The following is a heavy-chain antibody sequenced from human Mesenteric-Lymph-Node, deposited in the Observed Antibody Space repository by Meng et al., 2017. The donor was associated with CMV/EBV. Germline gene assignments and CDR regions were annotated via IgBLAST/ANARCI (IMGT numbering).Heavy chain of an antibody. V-gene: IGHV3-30*02. CDR1: GFTFSSYG. CDR3: AKDHDILTGKDYYYAMDV. Sequence: GESLKISCAASGFTFSSYGIHWVRQAPGKGLERVSFMRFDGTKTYYSDSVKGRFTISRDNSKNTVYLQMNSLRAEDTAVYYCAKDHDILTGKDYYYAMDVWGQGTTVTVSS. CDR2: MRFDGTKT. D-gene: IGHD3-9*01. J-gene: IGHJ6*02.